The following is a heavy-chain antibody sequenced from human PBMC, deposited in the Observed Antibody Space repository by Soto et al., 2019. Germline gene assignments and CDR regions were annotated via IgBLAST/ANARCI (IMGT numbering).Heavy chain of an antibody. CDR3: AIDGSGSYWYPGY. V-gene: IGHV1-69*02. CDR1: GGTFSSYT. Sequence: QVQLVQSGAEVKKPGSSVKVSCKASGGTFSSYTISWVRQAPGQGLEWMGRIIPILGIPNYARKLQGRVRITADKSTRTAYMELSGLRSEDTAVYYFAIDGSGSYWYPGYWGQGTLVTVSS. CDR2: IIPILGIP. D-gene: IGHD3-10*01. J-gene: IGHJ4*02.